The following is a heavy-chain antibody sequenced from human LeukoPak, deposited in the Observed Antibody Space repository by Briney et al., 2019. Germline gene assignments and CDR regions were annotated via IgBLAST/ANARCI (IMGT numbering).Heavy chain of an antibody. CDR1: GLNFSIYW. J-gene: IGHJ4*02. CDR2: INEDGSEK. CDR3: LRGTKASAGIDY. D-gene: IGHD6-13*01. V-gene: IGHV3-7*04. Sequence: GGSLRLSCAVAGLNFSIYWMGWVRQAPGKGLEWVGTINEDGSEKNYVDSVKGRFTISRDNAKNSLYLQLNSLRGEDTAVFYCLRGTKASAGIDYWGPGTLVTVSS.